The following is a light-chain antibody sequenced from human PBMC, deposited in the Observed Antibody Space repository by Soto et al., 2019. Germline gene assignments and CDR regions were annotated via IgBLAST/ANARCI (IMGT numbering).Light chain of an antibody. V-gene: IGLV1-51*01. J-gene: IGLJ2*01. Sequence: QSVSTQPPSVSAAPGQQVTISCSGSNSNIGTNYVSWYQHLPGTAPKLLIYDDNKRPSGIPDRFSASKSGTSATLGITGLQTGDEADYYCGTWDSSLSVEVFGGGTKLTVL. CDR2: DDN. CDR1: NSNIGTNY. CDR3: GTWDSSLSVEV.